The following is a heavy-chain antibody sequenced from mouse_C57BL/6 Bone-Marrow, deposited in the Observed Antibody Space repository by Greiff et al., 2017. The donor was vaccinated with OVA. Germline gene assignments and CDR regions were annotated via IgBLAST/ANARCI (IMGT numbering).Heavy chain of an antibody. D-gene: IGHD2-5*01. J-gene: IGHJ4*01. CDR3: ASPSIVTTRYYAMDY. Sequence: EVQGVESGGGLVQPGESLKLSCESNEYEFPSPDMSWVRKTPEKRLELVAAINSDGGSTYYPDTMERRFIISRDNTKKTLYQQMSSLRSEDTALYYCASPSIVTTRYYAMDYWGQGTSVTVSS. CDR2: INSDGGST. V-gene: IGHV5-2*01. CDR1: EYEFPSPD.